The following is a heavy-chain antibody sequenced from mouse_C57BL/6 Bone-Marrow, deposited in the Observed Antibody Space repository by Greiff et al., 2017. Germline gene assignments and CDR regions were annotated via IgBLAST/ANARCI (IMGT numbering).Heavy chain of an antibody. J-gene: IGHJ2*01. CDR1: GYTFTSYW. CDR2: IDPSDSYT. Sequence: QVQLQQPGAELVMPGASVKLSCKASGYTFTSYWMHWVKQRPGQGLEWIGEIDPSDSYTNYNQKFKGKSTLTVDKSSSTAYMQLSSLTSEDSAVYYCARAYYCKGFDCWGQGTTLTVSS. V-gene: IGHV1-69*01. CDR3: ARAYYCKGFDC. D-gene: IGHD1-1*01.